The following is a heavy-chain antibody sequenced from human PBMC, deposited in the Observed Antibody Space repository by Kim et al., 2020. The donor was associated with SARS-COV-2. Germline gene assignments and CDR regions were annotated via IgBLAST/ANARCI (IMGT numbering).Heavy chain of an antibody. Sequence: SETLSLTCTVSGGSISSYYWSWIRQPPGKGLEWIGYIYYSGSTNYNPSLKSRVTISVDTSKNQFSLKLSSVTAADTAVYYCAREGSSGWYSGPFDYWGQGTLVTVSS. J-gene: IGHJ4*02. D-gene: IGHD6-19*01. CDR3: AREGSSGWYSGPFDY. V-gene: IGHV4-59*01. CDR2: IYYSGST. CDR1: GGSISSYY.